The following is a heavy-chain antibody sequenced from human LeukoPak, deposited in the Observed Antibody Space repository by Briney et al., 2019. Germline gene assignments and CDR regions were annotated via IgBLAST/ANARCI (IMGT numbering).Heavy chain of an antibody. V-gene: IGHV3-21*01. CDR3: ARSMDPQLFDY. J-gene: IGHJ4*02. CDR1: RFTFSTYT. Sequence: GGSLRLSCAASRFTFSTYTMNWVRQAPGKGLEWVSSISSSSSYIYYADSVKGRFTISRDNAKNSLYLQMNSLRAEDTAVYYCARSMDPQLFDYWGQGTLVTVSS. D-gene: IGHD2-2*03. CDR2: ISSSSSYI.